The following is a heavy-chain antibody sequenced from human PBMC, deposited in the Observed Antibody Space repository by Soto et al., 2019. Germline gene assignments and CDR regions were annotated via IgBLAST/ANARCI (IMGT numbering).Heavy chain of an antibody. CDR3: AKGFLVYCSGGSCYSGALDY. CDR2: IKSKTDGGTT. J-gene: IGHJ4*02. V-gene: IGHV3-15*01. D-gene: IGHD2-15*01. CDR1: GFTFSNAW. Sequence: GGSLRLSCAASGFTFSNAWMSWVRQAPGKGLEWVGRIKSKTDGGTTDYAAPVKGRFTISRDNSKNTLYLQMNSLRAEDTAVYYCAKGFLVYCSGGSCYSGALDYWGQGTLVTVSS.